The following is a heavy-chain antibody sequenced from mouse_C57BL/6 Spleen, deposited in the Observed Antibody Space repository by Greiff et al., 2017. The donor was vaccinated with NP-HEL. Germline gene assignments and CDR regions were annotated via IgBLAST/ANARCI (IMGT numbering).Heavy chain of an antibody. CDR1: GYTFTDYN. J-gene: IGHJ2*01. CDR3: ARKGAGTRYFDY. CDR2: INPNNGGT. V-gene: IGHV1-18*01. Sequence: VQLKQSGPELVKPGASVKIPCKASGYTFTDYNMDWVKQSHGKSLEWIGDINPNNGGTIYNQKFKGKATLTVDKSSSTAYMELRSLTSEDTAVYYCARKGAGTRYFDYWGQGTTLTVSS. D-gene: IGHD4-1*01.